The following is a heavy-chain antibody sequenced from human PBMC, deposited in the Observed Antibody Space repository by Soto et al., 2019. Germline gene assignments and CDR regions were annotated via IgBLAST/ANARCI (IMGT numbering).Heavy chain of an antibody. V-gene: IGHV1-69*02. CDR3: ASRHDSFYYGMDV. CDR1: GGTFSSYT. Sequence: QVQLVQSGAEVKKPGSSVKVSCKASGGTFSSYTISWVRQAPGQGLEWMGRIIPFLGIANYAQKFQGRVTITADKSTSTAYMELSSLRSEDTAVYYCASRHDSFYYGMDVWGQGTTVTVSS. D-gene: IGHD3-3*01. J-gene: IGHJ6*02. CDR2: IIPFLGIA.